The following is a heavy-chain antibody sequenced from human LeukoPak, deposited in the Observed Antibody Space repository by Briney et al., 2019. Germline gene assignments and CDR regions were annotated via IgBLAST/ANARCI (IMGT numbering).Heavy chain of an antibody. D-gene: IGHD3-22*01. J-gene: IGHJ4*02. CDR2: IYYSGST. CDR1: GGSISNYY. Sequence: SETLSLTCTVSGGSISNYYWSWIRQPPGKGLEWIGYIYYSGSTNYNPSLKSRITISLDTSKSQFSLKLSSVTAADTAVYYCARGRRNYYDSSGFGYWGQGTLVTVSS. CDR3: ARGRRNYYDSSGFGY. V-gene: IGHV4-59*01.